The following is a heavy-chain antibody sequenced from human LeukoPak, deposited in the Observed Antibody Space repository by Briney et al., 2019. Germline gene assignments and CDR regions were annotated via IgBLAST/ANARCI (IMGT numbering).Heavy chain of an antibody. J-gene: IGHJ4*02. CDR1: GGSISSSSYY. D-gene: IGHD3-10*01. Sequence: NPSETLSLTCAVSGGSISSSSYYWGWIRQPPGKGLEWIGSIYYSGSTYYNPSLKSRVTISVDTSKNQFSLSLRSVTAADTAVYYCARGFATMVRGVVLDFWGQGTLVTVSS. CDR3: ARGFATMVRGVVLDF. CDR2: IYYSGST. V-gene: IGHV4-39*01.